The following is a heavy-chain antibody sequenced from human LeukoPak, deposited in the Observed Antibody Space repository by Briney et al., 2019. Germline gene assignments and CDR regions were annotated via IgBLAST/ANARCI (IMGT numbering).Heavy chain of an antibody. CDR1: GYTFTAYY. J-gene: IGHJ4*02. Sequence: ASVRVSCKASGYTFTAYYIHWVRQAPGQGLEWMGWINPNSGGTNYAQKFQGRVTMTRDTSISTAYMELSRLRSDDTAVYYCARVSAQGGGDYWGQGTLVTVSS. CDR3: ARVSAQGGGDY. D-gene: IGHD3-16*01. CDR2: INPNSGGT. V-gene: IGHV1-2*02.